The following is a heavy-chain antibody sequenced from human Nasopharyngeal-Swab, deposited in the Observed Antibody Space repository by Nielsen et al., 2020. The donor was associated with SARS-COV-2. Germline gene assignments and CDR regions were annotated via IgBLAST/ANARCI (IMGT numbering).Heavy chain of an antibody. V-gene: IGHV4-39*07. CDR1: GDSISSSGYY. CDR2: LYYTGDT. CDR3: ARVVPARVTFDY. Sequence: SETLSLTCSVSGDSISSSGYYWGWVRQPPGKRLEWIGRLYYTGDTYYNPSLRGRVTLSVDTSKNQVSLKLSSVTAADTAIYYCARVVPARVTFDYWGQGLLVTVSS. J-gene: IGHJ4*02. D-gene: IGHD5-18*01.